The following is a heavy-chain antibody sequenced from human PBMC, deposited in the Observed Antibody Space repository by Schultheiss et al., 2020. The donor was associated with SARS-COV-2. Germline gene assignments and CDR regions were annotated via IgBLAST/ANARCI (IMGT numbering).Heavy chain of an antibody. CDR3: ARDHEWELLGYYFDY. D-gene: IGHD1-26*01. CDR1: GFTFSSYE. J-gene: IGHJ4*02. CDR2: ISSSSSTI. Sequence: GESLKISCAASGFTFSSYEMNWVRQAPGKGLEWVSYISSSSSTIYYADSVKGRFTISRDNAKNSLYLQMNSLRAEDTAVYYCARDHEWELLGYYFDYWGQGTLVTVSS. V-gene: IGHV3-48*01.